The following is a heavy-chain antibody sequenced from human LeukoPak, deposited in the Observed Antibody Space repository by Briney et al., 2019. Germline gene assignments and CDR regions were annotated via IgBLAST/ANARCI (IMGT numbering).Heavy chain of an antibody. Sequence: GRSLRLFCAASGFTFSSYGMHWVRQAPGKGLEWVAVISYDGSNKYYADSVKGRFTISRDNSKNTLYLQMNSLRAEDTAVYYCARNLGADGYNLFDYWGQGTLVTVSS. CDR2: ISYDGSNK. D-gene: IGHD5-24*01. CDR3: ARNLGADGYNLFDY. CDR1: GFTFSSYG. V-gene: IGHV3-30*03. J-gene: IGHJ4*02.